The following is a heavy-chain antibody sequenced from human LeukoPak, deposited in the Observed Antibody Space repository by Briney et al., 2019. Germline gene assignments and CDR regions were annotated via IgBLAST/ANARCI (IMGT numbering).Heavy chain of an antibody. CDR1: GFTFSSYG. D-gene: IGHD3-10*01. V-gene: IGHV3-30*02. CDR2: IRYDGSNK. Sequence: GGSLRLSCAASGFTFSSYGMHWVRQAPGKGLEGVAFIRYDGSNKYYADSVKGRFTISRDNSKNTLYLQINSLRAEDTAVYYCAKAMVRGIDYWGQGTLVTVSS. CDR3: AKAMVRGIDY. J-gene: IGHJ4*02.